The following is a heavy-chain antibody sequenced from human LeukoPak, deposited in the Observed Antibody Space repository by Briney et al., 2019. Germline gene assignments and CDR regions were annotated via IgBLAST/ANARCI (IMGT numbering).Heavy chain of an antibody. Sequence: GGSLRLSCAASGFTFSSYAMSWVRQAPGKGLEWGSAISGSGGSTYYADSVKGRFTISRDNSKNTLYLQMNSLRAEDRAVYYWAKDHYHELLGAKWGEGSLVSVSS. D-gene: IGHD6-19*01. V-gene: IGHV3-23*01. J-gene: IGHJ1*01. CDR1: GFTFSSYA. CDR2: ISGSGGST. CDR3: AKDHYHELLGAK.